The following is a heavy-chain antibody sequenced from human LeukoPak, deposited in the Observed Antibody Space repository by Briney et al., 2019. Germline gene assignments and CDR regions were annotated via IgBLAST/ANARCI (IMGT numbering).Heavy chain of an antibody. D-gene: IGHD2-2*01. J-gene: IGHJ5*02. CDR1: GYSISNGYQ. Sequence: PSETLSLTCAVSGYSISNGYQWAWIRQPPGKTLEWIGSIYHSGSGHYNPSLKSRVTISVDTSNNHFSLRLSSVTAADTAVYYCARDPRWLTPDCTSTSCYENYFDPWGQGTLVTVSS. CDR3: ARDPRWLTPDCTSTSCYENYFDP. CDR2: IYHSGSG. V-gene: IGHV4-38-2*02.